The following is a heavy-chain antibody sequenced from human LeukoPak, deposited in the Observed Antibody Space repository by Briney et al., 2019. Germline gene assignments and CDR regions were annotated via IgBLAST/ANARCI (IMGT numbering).Heavy chain of an antibody. D-gene: IGHD6-19*01. Sequence: ASVKVSCKASGYTFTSYYMHWVRQAPGQGLEWMGIINPSGGSTSYAQKFQGGVTMTRDTSTSTVYMELSSLRSEDTAFYYCAKDNRRHYTSGPNPDSLHWGQGALVTVSS. J-gene: IGHJ4*02. CDR2: INPSGGST. CDR1: GYTFTSYY. CDR3: AKDNRRHYTSGPNPDSLH. V-gene: IGHV1-46*01.